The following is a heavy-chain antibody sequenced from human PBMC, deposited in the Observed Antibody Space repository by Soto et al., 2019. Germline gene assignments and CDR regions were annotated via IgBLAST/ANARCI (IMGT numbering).Heavy chain of an antibody. V-gene: IGHV3-23*01. J-gene: IGHJ2*01. D-gene: IGHD6-13*01. Sequence: EVQLLESGGGLVQPGGSLRLACEASGLTFNIYTMGWVRQAPGKGLEWVSAIVARGINTYYADSVKGRFTISRDNSKDTIYLQMNSLRAEATAVYYCAKDLRGPEAGTWYFDLWGRGTLVAVSS. CDR1: GLTFNIYT. CDR2: IVARGINT. CDR3: AKDLRGPEAGTWYFDL.